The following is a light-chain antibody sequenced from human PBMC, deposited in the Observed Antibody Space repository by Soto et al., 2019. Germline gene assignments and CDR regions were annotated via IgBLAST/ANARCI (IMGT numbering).Light chain of an antibody. J-gene: IGLJ1*01. CDR1: SSDVGGYNF. V-gene: IGLV2-11*01. CDR2: DAN. Sequence: QSVLTQPRSVSGSPGQSVTISCTGTSSDVGGYNFVSWYQHHPGKAPNLLIYDANKRPSGVPDGFSGSKSGNTASLTIPGLQAEDEADYFCCSYAGGYTFVFGTGTKVTVL. CDR3: CSYAGGYTFV.